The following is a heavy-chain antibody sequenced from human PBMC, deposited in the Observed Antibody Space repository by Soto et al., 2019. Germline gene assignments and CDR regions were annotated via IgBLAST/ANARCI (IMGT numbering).Heavy chain of an antibody. CDR2: IYYSGST. CDR1: AGSISSYY. Sequence: QVQLQESGPGLVKPSETLSLTCTVSAGSISSYYWSWIRQPPGKGLEWIGYIYYSGSTNYNPSLKSRVTISVDTSKNQFSLKLSSVTAADTAVYNCASTTSRGITTVTKIDYWGQGTLVTVSS. CDR3: ASTTSRGITTVTKIDY. V-gene: IGHV4-59*08. J-gene: IGHJ4*02. D-gene: IGHD4-17*01.